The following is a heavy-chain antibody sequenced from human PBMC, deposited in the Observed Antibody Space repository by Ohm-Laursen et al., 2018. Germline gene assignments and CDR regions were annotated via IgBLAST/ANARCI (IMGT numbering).Heavy chain of an antibody. CDR2: IYYSGST. V-gene: IGHV4-39*01. J-gene: IGHJ5*02. D-gene: IGHD2-2*01. CDR1: GGSIRNYY. Sequence: SETLSLTCTVSGGSIRNYYWGWIRQPPGKGLEWIGSIYYSGSTYCNPSLKSRVTISVDTSKNQFSLKLSSVTAADTAVYYCARQGYCSSTSCYHRWFDPWGQGTLVTVSS. CDR3: ARQGYCSSTSCYHRWFDP.